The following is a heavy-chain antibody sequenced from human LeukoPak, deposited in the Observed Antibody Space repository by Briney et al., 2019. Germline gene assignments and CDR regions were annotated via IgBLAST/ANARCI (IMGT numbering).Heavy chain of an antibody. CDR1: GDSINSYY. D-gene: IGHD1-26*01. CDR3: ARVVYSRSNGMDV. J-gene: IGHJ6*02. CDR2: IYYSGST. Sequence: PSETLSLTCTVSGDSINSYYWSWIRQPPGKGLEWIGLIYYSGSTNYNPSLKSRVTISVDTYKNQFSLKLSTVTDADTAVYYCARVVYSRSNGMDVWGQGTTVTVSS. V-gene: IGHV4-59*01.